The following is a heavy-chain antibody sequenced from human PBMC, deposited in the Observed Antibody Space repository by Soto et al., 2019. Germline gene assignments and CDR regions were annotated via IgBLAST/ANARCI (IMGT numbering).Heavy chain of an antibody. V-gene: IGHV4-30-2*01. J-gene: IGHJ4*02. D-gene: IGHD4-17*01. CDR1: GGSISSGGYS. CDR3: ARAGEDYGGNWIDY. CDR2: IYHSGST. Sequence: SETLSLTCAVSGGSISSGGYSWSWIRQPPGKGLEWIGYIYHSGSTYYNPSLKSRVTILVDRSKNQFSLKLSSVTAADTAVYYCARAGEDYGGNWIDYWGQGTLVTVSS.